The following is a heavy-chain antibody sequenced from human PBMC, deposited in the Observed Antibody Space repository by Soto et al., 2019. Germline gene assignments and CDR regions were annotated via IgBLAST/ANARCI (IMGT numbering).Heavy chain of an antibody. J-gene: IGHJ6*02. CDR2: ISFSSSYI. D-gene: IGHD3-3*01. CDR3: ARTVYYDFWSGYGMDV. CDR1: GFTFDRYS. Sequence: EVQLVESGGGLVKPGGSLRLSCVASGFTFDRYSMNWVRQAPGKGLEWLSCISFSSSYIFDADSVKGRFTISRDNAKNTLYLQMNNLSAEDTAVYYCARTVYYDFWSGYGMDVWGQGTTVTVSS. V-gene: IGHV3-21*01.